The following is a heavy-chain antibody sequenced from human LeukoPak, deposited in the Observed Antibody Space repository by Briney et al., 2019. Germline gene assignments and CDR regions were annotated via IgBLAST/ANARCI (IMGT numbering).Heavy chain of an antibody. D-gene: IGHD3-10*01. CDR2: INHSGST. V-gene: IGHV4-34*01. J-gene: IGHJ4*02. CDR3: ARGADLWFGELYGY. Sequence: SETLSLTCAVYGGSFSGYYWSWIRQPPGKGLEWIGEINHSGSTKYNPSLKSRVTISVDTSKNEFSLKLSSVTAADTAVYYCARGADLWFGELYGYWGQGTLVTVSS. CDR1: GGSFSGYY.